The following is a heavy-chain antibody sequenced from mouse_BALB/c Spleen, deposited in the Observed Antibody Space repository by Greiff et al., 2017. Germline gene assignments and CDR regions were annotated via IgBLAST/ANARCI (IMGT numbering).Heavy chain of an antibody. CDR3: ARGYDRDSWYFDV. J-gene: IGHJ1*01. CDR1: GFTFSSYA. V-gene: IGHV5-6-5*01. D-gene: IGHD2-14*01. CDR2: ISSGGST. Sequence: EVKLVESGGGLVKPGGSLKLSCAASGFTFSSYAMSWVRQTPEKRLEWVASISSGGSTYYPDSVKGRFTISRDNARNILYLQMSSLRSEDTAMYYCARGYDRDSWYFDVWGAGTTVTVSS.